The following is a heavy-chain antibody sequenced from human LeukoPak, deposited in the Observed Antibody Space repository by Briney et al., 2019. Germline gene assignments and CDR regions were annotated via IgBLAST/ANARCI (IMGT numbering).Heavy chain of an antibody. V-gene: IGHV4-61*02. CDR3: ARGYYYGSGSSRDYYYYYGMDV. J-gene: IGHJ6*02. D-gene: IGHD3-10*01. CDR1: GGSISSGSISRGSYH. Sequence: SETLSLTCTVSGGSISSGSISRGSYHWSWIRQPAGKELEWIGRMFTSGSTTYNPSLKSRVTISVDTSKNQFSLRVTSVTAADTAVYYCARGYYYGSGSSRDYYYYYGMDVWGQGTTVTVSS. CDR2: MFTSGST.